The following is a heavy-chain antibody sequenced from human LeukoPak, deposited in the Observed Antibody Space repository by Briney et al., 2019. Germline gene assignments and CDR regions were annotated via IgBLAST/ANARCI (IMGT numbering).Heavy chain of an antibody. CDR1: GGSFSTYY. J-gene: IGHJ4*02. V-gene: IGHV4-59*01. CDR3: AKGEQLVYFDY. Sequence: SETLSLTCTLSGGSFSTYYWSWIRQPPGKGLEWIGFIYYGGSTNYNLSLKSRVTISIDTSKNQFSLKLNSVTDADTAVYYCAKGEQLVYFDYWGQGTLVTVSS. D-gene: IGHD6-13*01. CDR2: IYYGGST.